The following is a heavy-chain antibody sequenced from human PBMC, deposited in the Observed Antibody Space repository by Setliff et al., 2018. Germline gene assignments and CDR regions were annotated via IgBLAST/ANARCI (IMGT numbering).Heavy chain of an antibody. Sequence: PSETLSLTCSVSGGSISSGSDYWTWLRQPAGKGLEWIGHIYTDGSTKYNPSLKSRVTISVDTSKNQFSLKLSSVTAADTAVYYCARAISGWYSAFYYYMDVWGKGTTVTVSS. CDR1: GGSISSGSDY. D-gene: IGHD6-19*01. CDR2: IYTDGST. V-gene: IGHV4-61*09. J-gene: IGHJ6*03. CDR3: ARAISGWYSAFYYYMDV.